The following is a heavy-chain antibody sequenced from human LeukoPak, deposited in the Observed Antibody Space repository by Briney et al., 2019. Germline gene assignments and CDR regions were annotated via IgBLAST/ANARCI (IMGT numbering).Heavy chain of an antibody. V-gene: IGHV4-34*01. CDR2: INHSGGT. CDR3: ARGGYYDKEAFDI. CDR1: GGSFSVYY. Sequence: SETLTLTCAVYGGSFSVYYWSWIRQPPGKGLEWIGEINHSGGTNYNPSLKSRVTISVDTSKNQFSLKLSSVTAADTAVYYCARGGYYDKEAFDIWGQGTMVTVSS. J-gene: IGHJ3*02. D-gene: IGHD3-22*01.